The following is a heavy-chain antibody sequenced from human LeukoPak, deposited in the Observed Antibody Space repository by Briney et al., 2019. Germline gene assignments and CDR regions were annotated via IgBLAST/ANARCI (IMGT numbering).Heavy chain of an antibody. CDR1: GFTFSNYT. CDR2: VSYGGSIK. J-gene: IGHJ4*02. D-gene: IGHD2-2*01. V-gene: IGHV3-30-3*01. Sequence: GRSLRLSCVASGFTFSNYTMHWVRQAPGKGLEWVAVVSYGGSIKYYADSAKSRLTISRDNSENTLYLQMNSLRAEDTAVYYCVATSGSSTNWGQGTLVTVSS. CDR3: VATSGSSTN.